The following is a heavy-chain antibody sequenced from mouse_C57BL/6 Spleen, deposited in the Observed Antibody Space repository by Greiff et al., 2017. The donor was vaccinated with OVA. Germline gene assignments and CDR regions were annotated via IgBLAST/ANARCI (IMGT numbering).Heavy chain of an antibody. CDR1: GFSLTSYG. CDR3: ARNLRDYDLYYYAMDY. CDR2: IWSGGST. V-gene: IGHV2-2*01. Sequence: VKLVESGPGLVQPSQSLSITCTVSGFSLTSYGVHWVRQSPGKGLEWLGVIWSGGSTDYNAAFISRLSISKDNSKSQVFFKMNSLQADDTAIYYCARNLRDYDLYYYAMDYWGQGTSVTVSS. J-gene: IGHJ4*01. D-gene: IGHD2-4*01.